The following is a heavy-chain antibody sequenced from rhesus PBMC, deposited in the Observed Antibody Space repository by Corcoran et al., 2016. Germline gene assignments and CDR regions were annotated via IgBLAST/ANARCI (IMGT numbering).Heavy chain of an antibody. CDR1: GGSVSSSNW. Sequence: QVQLQESGPGLVKPSETLSLTCAVSGGSVSSSNWWSWIRQPPGKGLEWIGFISVSSGSTYYNPSLQCRVTISTDPYKNQFALKLSSVTAADTAVYYCARDESLSGSSHYWGQGVLVTVSS. J-gene: IGHJ4*01. D-gene: IGHD6-25*01. CDR2: ISVSSGST. CDR3: ARDESLSGSSHY. V-gene: IGHV4-65*01.